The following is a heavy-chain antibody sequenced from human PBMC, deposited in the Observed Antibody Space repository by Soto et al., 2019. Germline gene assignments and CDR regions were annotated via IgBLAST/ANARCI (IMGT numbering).Heavy chain of an antibody. Sequence: SETLSLTCTISGASTGGYYWSWIRQSPGKGLEWIGYVYSAGSTKYNPSLQSRVAISIDTSKRQFSLKLTSVTAADTALYYCARHWWSSGSYLVFDSWGQGTLVTVSS. V-gene: IGHV4-59*08. CDR3: ARHWWSSGSYLVFDS. J-gene: IGHJ4*02. CDR1: GASTGGYY. CDR2: VYSAGST. D-gene: IGHD6-19*01.